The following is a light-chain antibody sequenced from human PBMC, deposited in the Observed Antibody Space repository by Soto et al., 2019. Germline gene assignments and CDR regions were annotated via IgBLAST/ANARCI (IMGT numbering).Light chain of an antibody. V-gene: IGKV3-15*01. CDR1: QKINRN. CDR2: AAS. CDR3: QQYGSSPT. Sequence: ETVMTQSPATLSVSPGERATLSCRASQKINRNLAWYQQKPGQAPRLLIYAASTRATDIPARFSGSESGTEFTLTISRLEPEDFAVYYCQQYGSSPTFGQGTRLEIK. J-gene: IGKJ5*01.